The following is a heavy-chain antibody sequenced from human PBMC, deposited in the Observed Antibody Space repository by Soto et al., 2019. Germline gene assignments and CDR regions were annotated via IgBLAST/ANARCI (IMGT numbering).Heavy chain of an antibody. CDR3: ARVGYSYGNSDY. CDR2: IHNGSST. Sequence: GGSLRLSCAASGFTVSSNYMNWVRQAPGKGLEWVSVIHNGSSTYYADSVKGRFTISRDNSKNTVYLQMNSLRAEDTAVHYCARVGYSYGNSDYWGQGTLVTVSS. V-gene: IGHV3-53*01. J-gene: IGHJ4*02. CDR1: GFTVSSNY. D-gene: IGHD5-18*01.